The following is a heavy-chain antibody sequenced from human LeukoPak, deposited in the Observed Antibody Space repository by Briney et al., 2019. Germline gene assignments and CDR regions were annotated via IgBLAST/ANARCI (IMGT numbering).Heavy chain of an antibody. J-gene: IGHJ4*02. V-gene: IGHV1-69*05. D-gene: IGHD1-1*01. CDR1: GGTFSSYA. CDR3: ARVDDPTGGFDY. CDR2: IIPIFGTA. Sequence: GASVEVSCKASGGTFSSYAISWVRQAPGQGLEWMGGIIPIFGTANYAQKFQGRVTITTDESTSTAYMELSSLRSEDTAVYYCARVDDPTGGFDYWGQGTLVTVSS.